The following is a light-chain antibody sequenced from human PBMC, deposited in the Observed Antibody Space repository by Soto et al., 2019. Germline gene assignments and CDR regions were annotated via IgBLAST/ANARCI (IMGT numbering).Light chain of an antibody. CDR3: QSYDNTLKGGV. CDR1: SSNIGADYE. CDR2: GNT. V-gene: IGLV1-40*01. J-gene: IGLJ1*01. Sequence: QSVLTQPPSVSWAPGQRVIISCTGGSSNIGADYEVHWYQQLPGTAPKLLIYGNTNRPSGVPDRFSGSKSGSSASLAITGLQAEDEAEYYCQSYDNTLKGGVFGTGTKVTVL.